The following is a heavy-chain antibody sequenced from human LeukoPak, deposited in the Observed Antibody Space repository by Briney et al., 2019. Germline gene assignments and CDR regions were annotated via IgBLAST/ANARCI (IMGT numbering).Heavy chain of an antibody. Sequence: ASVKVSCKASGYTFTGYYMHWVRQAPGQGREWMGRINPNSGGTNYAQKFQGRVTMTRDTSISTAYMELSRLRYDDTAVYCCARVGCSSSYSHLDYWGQGTLVTVSS. CDR2: INPNSGGT. CDR1: GYTFTGYY. D-gene: IGHD6-13*01. V-gene: IGHV1-2*06. CDR3: ARVGCSSSYSHLDY. J-gene: IGHJ4*02.